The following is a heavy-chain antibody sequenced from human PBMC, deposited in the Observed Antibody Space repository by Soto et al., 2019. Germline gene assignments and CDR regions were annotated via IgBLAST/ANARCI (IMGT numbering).Heavy chain of an antibody. J-gene: IGHJ6*03. V-gene: IGHV3-23*01. D-gene: IGHD3-3*01. Sequence: GGSLRLSCAASGFTFSSYAMNWVRQAPGKGLEWVSAISGSGGSTYYADSVKGRFTISRDNSKNTLYLQMNSLRAEDTAVYYCAKRGGYDFWSGIYYYYMDVWGKGTTVTVSS. CDR3: AKRGGYDFWSGIYYYYMDV. CDR1: GFTFSSYA. CDR2: ISGSGGST.